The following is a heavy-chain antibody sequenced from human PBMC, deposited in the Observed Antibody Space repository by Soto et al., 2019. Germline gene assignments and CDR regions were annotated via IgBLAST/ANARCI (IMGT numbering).Heavy chain of an antibody. CDR3: ARKIAAAGSDAFDI. CDR2: TYYRSKWYN. CDR1: GDSVSSNSAA. Sequence: SQTLSLTCAISGDSVSSNSAAWNWIRQSPLRGLEWLGRTYYRSKWYNDYAVSVKSRITINPDTSKNQFSLQLNSVTPEDTAVYYCARKIAAAGSDAFDIWGQGTMVTVSS. J-gene: IGHJ3*02. V-gene: IGHV6-1*01. D-gene: IGHD6-13*01.